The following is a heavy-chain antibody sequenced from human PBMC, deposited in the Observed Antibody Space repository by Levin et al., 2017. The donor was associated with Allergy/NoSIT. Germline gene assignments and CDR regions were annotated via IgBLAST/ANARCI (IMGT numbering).Heavy chain of an antibody. CDR3: ARRQPAARRYDAVDI. J-gene: IGHJ3*02. Sequence: SVKVSCKASGGTFSSYAISWVRQAPGQGLEWMGGIIPIFGTENYAQKFQGRVTITADESTSTAYMELSSLRSEDTAVYYWARRQPAARRYDAVDIWGQGTMVTVSS. CDR2: IIPIFGTE. V-gene: IGHV1-69*13. D-gene: IGHD2-2*01. CDR1: GGTFSSYA.